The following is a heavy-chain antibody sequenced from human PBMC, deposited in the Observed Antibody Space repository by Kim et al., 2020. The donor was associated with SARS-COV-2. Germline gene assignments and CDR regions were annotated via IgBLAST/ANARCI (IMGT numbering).Heavy chain of an antibody. V-gene: IGHV1-3*01. D-gene: IGHD1-26*01. CDR3: ARDLWGIVGATRGFDY. J-gene: IGHJ4*02. Sequence: KFQGRVTITRDPSASTAYMELSSLRSEDTAVYYCARDLWGIVGATRGFDYWGQGTLVTVSS.